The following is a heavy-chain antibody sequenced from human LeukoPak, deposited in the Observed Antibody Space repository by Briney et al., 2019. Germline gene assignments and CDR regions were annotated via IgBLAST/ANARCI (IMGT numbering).Heavy chain of an antibody. CDR2: IYHSGST. V-gene: IGHV4-38-2*02. D-gene: IGHD2-15*01. J-gene: IGHJ5*02. Sequence: SETLSLTCTVSGYSISSGYYWGWIRPPPGKGLEWIGSIYHSGSTYYNPSLKSRVTISVDTSKNQFSLKLSSVTAADTAVYYCARGYCSGGSCLSWGQGTLVTVSS. CDR3: ARGYCSGGSCLS. CDR1: GYSISSGYY.